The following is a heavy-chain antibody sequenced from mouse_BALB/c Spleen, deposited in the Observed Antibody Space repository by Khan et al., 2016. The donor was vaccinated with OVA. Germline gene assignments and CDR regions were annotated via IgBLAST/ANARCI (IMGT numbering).Heavy chain of an antibody. CDR1: GYSFTSYW. V-gene: IGHV1-74*01. CDR2: IDPSDSEI. J-gene: IGHJ3*01. CDR3: GTGGERGPWFAY. Sequence: QVQLQQSGPQLVRPGASVKISCKASGYSFTSYWMHWVKQRPGQGLEWIGMIDPSDSEIRLNQKFKDKATLTVDKSSSTAYMQLSSPTSEDSAVYYCGTGGERGPWFAYWGQGTLVTVSA.